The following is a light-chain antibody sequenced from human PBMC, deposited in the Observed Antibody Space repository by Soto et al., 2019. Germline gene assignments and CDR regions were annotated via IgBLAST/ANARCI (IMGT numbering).Light chain of an antibody. Sequence: DIVMPQSPLSLPVTPGEPASISCRSSQSLLHSNGYNYLDWYLQKPGQSPQLLIYLGSNRASGVPDRFSGSGSGTDFTLKISRVEAEAVGVYYCMQALQTPLFGQGTKLEIK. V-gene: IGKV2-28*01. J-gene: IGKJ2*01. CDR3: MQALQTPL. CDR1: QSLLHSNGYNY. CDR2: LGS.